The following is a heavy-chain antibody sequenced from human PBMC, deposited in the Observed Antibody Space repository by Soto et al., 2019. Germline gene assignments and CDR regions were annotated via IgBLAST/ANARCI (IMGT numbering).Heavy chain of an antibody. D-gene: IGHD6-19*01. CDR2: IKNKIDGGTR. CDR1: GFPVSYAW. Sequence: GGSLRLSCVASGFPVSYAWMGWVRPAPGEGLEWVGRIKNKIDGGTRDYAAPVKDRFIISRDDSKNTLFLQMNSLKTEDTAVYYCTTGPWDQWPRGEILTRYLSGLAFWGQGTRVTVSS. V-gene: IGHV3-15*01. J-gene: IGHJ4*02. CDR3: TTGPWDQWPRGEILTRYLSGLAF.